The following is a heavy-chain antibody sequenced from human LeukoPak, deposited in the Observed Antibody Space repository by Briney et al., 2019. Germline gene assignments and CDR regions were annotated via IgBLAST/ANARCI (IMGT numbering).Heavy chain of an antibody. Sequence: PSETLSLTCTVSGGSISSSSYYWGWIRQPPGKGLEWIGSIYYSGSTYYNPSLKSRVTISVDTSKNQFSLKLSSVTAADTAVYYCARGTLDYGEIGYWGQGTLVTVSS. D-gene: IGHD4-17*01. CDR2: IYYSGST. CDR1: GGSISSSSYY. CDR3: ARGTLDYGEIGY. J-gene: IGHJ4*02. V-gene: IGHV4-39*07.